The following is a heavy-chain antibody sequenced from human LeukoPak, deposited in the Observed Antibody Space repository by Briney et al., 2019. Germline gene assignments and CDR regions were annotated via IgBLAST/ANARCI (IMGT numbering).Heavy chain of an antibody. CDR3: ARAMGGAEFDY. Sequence: ASVKVSCKASGYTFTAYGISWVRQAPGQGLQWMGWISTYNGNTNYAQKLQGRVTMTTDTSTSTAYMELRSLRSDDTAVYYCARAMGGAEFDYWGQGTLVTVSS. D-gene: IGHD3-16*01. J-gene: IGHJ4*02. CDR1: GYTFTAYG. CDR2: ISTYNGNT. V-gene: IGHV1-18*01.